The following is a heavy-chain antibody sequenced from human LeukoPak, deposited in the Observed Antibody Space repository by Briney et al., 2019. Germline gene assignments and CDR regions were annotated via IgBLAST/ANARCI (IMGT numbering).Heavy chain of an antibody. CDR2: ISGSGGLT. Sequence: TGGSLRLSCAASGFTFSNYAMSWVRQAPGKRLEWVSAISGSGGLTYYADSVKGRFTISRDNSKNTLFLQMNSLRAEDTAVYYCVKLSGVGASPAVSFEYWGRGTLVTVSS. V-gene: IGHV3-23*01. CDR3: VKLSGVGASPAVSFEY. CDR1: GFTFSNYA. D-gene: IGHD1-26*01. J-gene: IGHJ4*01.